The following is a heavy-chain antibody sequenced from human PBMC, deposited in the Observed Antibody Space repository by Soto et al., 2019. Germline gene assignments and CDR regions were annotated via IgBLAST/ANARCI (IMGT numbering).Heavy chain of an antibody. CDR2: IYYSGST. CDR1: GGFISSYY. V-gene: IGHV4-59*01. CDR3: ARVRWNYARWFDP. D-gene: IGHD1-7*01. Sequence: SETLSLTCTVSGGFISSYYWSWIRQPPGKGLEWIGYIYYSGSTNYNPSLKSRVTISVDTSKNQFSLKLSSVTAADTAVYYCARVRWNYARWFDPWGQGTLVTVSS. J-gene: IGHJ5*02.